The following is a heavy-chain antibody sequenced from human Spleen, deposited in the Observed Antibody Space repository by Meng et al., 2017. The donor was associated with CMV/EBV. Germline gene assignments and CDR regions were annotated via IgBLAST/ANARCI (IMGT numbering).Heavy chain of an antibody. J-gene: IGHJ4*02. V-gene: IGHV4-34*01. D-gene: IGHD2-2*01. CDR3: ARGGYCSSTSCYGAPDY. Sequence: SETLSLTCAVYGGYFSGSNWNWIRQPPGKGLEWIGEITYSESTNYNPSLKSRVTISVDTSKKQFSLKLTSVTAADTAVYYCARGGYCSSTSCYGAPDYWGQGTLVTVSS. CDR1: GGYFSGSN. CDR2: ITYSEST.